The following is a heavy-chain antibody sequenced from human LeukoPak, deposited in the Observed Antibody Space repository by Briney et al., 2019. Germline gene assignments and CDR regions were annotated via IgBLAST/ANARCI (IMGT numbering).Heavy chain of an antibody. CDR3: ARPQLYDYVWGSYRSSFAFDI. J-gene: IGHJ3*02. CDR2: MKLNSGNT. V-gene: IGHV1-8*01. CDR1: GYTFTSYD. D-gene: IGHD3-16*02. Sequence: EASVKVSCKASGYTFTSYDIHWVRQATGQGLEWMGWMKLNSGNTGYAQKFQGRVTMTRNTSISTAYMELSSLRSEDTAVYYCARPQLYDYVWGSYRSSFAFDIWGQGTMVTVSS.